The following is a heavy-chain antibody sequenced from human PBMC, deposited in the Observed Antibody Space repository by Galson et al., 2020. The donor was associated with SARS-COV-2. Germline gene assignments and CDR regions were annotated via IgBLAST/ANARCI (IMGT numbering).Heavy chain of an antibody. CDR1: GYTFTGYY. CDR2: FNPNSGGT. D-gene: IGHD6-13*01. V-gene: IGHV1-2*02. Sequence: ASVKVSCNASGYTFTGYYILWLRQPPGQGLEWMVWFNPNSGGTNYSQKFQGRVTMTRDTSISTAYMELSRLRSDDTAVYYCASRAAAGTGGAPWFDPWGKGTLGTASS. CDR3: ASRAAAGTGGAPWFDP. J-gene: IGHJ5*02.